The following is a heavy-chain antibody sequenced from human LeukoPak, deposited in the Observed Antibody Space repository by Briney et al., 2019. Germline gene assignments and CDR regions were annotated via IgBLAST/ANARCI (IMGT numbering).Heavy chain of an antibody. CDR2: ISYSGCT. Sequence: SETLSLTCTVSGGSISSYYWSWIRQPPGKGLEWIGYISYSGCTNYNPSLKSRVTISVDTSKNQFSLKLSSVTAADTAVYYCARALVVTATAFDIWGQGTMVTVS. J-gene: IGHJ3*02. CDR3: ARALVVTATAFDI. CDR1: GGSISSYY. V-gene: IGHV4-59*01. D-gene: IGHD2-21*02.